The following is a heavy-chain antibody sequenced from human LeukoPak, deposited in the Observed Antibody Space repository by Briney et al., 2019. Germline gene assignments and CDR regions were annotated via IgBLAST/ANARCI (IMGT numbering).Heavy chain of an antibody. CDR2: IYYSGST. V-gene: IGHV4-39*01. J-gene: IGHJ5*02. CDR3: ARHRLGYCSSTSCYIGVNWFDP. Sequence: SETLSLTCTVSGGSISSSSYYWGWIRQPPGKGLEWIGSIYYSGSTYYNPSLKSRVTISVDTSKNQFSLKLSSVTAADTAVYYCARHRLGYCSSTSCYIGVNWFDPWGQGTLVTVSS. CDR1: GGSISSSSYY. D-gene: IGHD2-2*02.